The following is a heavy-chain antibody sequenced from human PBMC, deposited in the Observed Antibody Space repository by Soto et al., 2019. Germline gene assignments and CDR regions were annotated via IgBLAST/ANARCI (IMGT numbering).Heavy chain of an antibody. CDR3: ARGVTVFGLVSRFWFDP. J-gene: IGHJ5*02. CDR2: IYNSGIT. V-gene: IGHV4-30-4*01. CDR1: GGSISSCDYS. D-gene: IGHD3-3*01. Sequence: SETLSLTCTVSGGSISSCDYSWIWVRQSPWKGLEWIGHIYNSGITYYNPSLKSRVVISIDTSRNQFSLRLNSLTAADRAVYFCARGVTVFGLVSRFWFDPWGQGTVVTVSS.